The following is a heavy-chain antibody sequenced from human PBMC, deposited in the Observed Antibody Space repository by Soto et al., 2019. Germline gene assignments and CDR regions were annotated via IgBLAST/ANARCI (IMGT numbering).Heavy chain of an antibody. CDR3: AKNPAVRGVISLDAFDI. CDR2: IRQDGSEK. Sequence: GVLRLSCSAPGFIFSSYWMNWVRQAPGKGLEWVANIRQDGSEKYYVDSVKGRFTIPRDNANSLYLQMNSLRAEDTAVYFCAKNPAVRGVISLDAFDIWGQGTMVTVSS. D-gene: IGHD3-10*01. V-gene: IGHV3-7*03. J-gene: IGHJ3*02. CDR1: GFIFSSYW.